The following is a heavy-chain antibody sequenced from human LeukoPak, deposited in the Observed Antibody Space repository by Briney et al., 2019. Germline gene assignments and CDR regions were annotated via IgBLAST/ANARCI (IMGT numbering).Heavy chain of an antibody. J-gene: IGHJ1*01. V-gene: IGHV3-11*04. CDR3: ARASSHYYDSSGYSYFQH. CDR2: ISSSGSTI. D-gene: IGHD3-22*01. CDR1: GFTFSDYY. Sequence: GGSLRLSCAASGFTFSDYYMSWIRQAPGKGLEWVSYISSSGSTIYYADSVKGRFTISRDNAKNSLYPQMNSLRAEDTAVYYCARASSHYYDSSGYSYFQHWGQGTLVTVSS.